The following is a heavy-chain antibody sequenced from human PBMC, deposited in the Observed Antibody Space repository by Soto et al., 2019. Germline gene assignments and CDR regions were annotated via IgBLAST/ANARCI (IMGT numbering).Heavy chain of an antibody. D-gene: IGHD3-22*01. CDR2: IKSKTDGGTT. CDR3: TTDSLFPQMVVRFDF. J-gene: IGHJ4*01. CDR1: GFIFRSAR. V-gene: IGHV3-15*07. Sequence: PGGSLSLSCAAPGFIFRSARIYWARQTTEKGLEWVGRIKSKTDGGTTDFAARVKDKFAISRDDSRDMMYMQMNSLKTEDTGVYYCTTDSLFPQMVVRFDFWGLGTLVTVSS.